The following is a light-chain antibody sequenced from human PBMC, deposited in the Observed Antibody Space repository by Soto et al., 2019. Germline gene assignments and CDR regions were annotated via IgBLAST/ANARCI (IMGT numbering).Light chain of an antibody. J-gene: IGKJ4*01. Sequence: EFVLTQSPGTLSLSPGERATLSCRASQTARTNYLAWYQQKPGQAPRLLIYDASSRATGIPDRFSGGGSGTDFTLAISRLEPEYFAVYYCQQCSSYPLTFGGGTKVEIK. CDR3: QQCSSYPLT. CDR2: DAS. CDR1: QTARTNY. V-gene: IGKV3-20*01.